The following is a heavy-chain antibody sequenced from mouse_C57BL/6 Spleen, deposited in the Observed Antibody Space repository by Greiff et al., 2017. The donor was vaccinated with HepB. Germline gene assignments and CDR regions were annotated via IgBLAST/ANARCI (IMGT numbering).Heavy chain of an antibody. V-gene: IGHV5-17*01. CDR3: ARAGWDAMDY. Sequence: EVKLMESGGGLVKPGGSLKLSCAASGFTFSDYGMHWVRQAPEKGLEWVAYISSGSSTIYYADTVKGRFTISRDNAKNTLFLQMTSLRSEDTAMYYCARAGWDAMDYWGQGTSVTVSS. CDR1: GFTFSDYG. J-gene: IGHJ4*01. CDR2: ISSGSSTI. D-gene: IGHD3-3*01.